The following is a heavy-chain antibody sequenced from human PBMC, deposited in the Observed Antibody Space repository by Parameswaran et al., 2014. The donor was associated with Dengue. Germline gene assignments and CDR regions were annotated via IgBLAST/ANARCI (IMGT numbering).Heavy chain of an antibody. D-gene: IGHD3-3*01. CDR3: ARCPFWSGYYLTDAFDI. Sequence: WVRQAPGQGLEWMGWMNPNSGNTGYAQKFQGRVTMTRNTSISTAYMELSSLRSEDTAVYYCARCPFWSGYYLTDAFDIWGQGTMVTVSS. V-gene: IGHV1-8*01. CDR2: MNPNSGNT. J-gene: IGHJ3*02.